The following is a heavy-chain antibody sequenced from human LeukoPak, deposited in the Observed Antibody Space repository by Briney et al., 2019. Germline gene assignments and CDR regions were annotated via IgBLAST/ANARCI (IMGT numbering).Heavy chain of an antibody. J-gene: IGHJ4*02. D-gene: IGHD6-13*01. CDR2: FSAYNGNT. V-gene: IGHV1-18*01. CDR1: GYTFTCYG. Sequence: ASVKVSCKASGYTFTCYGISWVRQAPGQGLEWMGWFSAYNGNTNYAQKLQGRVTMTTDTSTSTAYMELRSLRSDDTAVYYCAKAGIAAAGSDPFDYWGQGTLVTVSS. CDR3: AKAGIAAAGSDPFDY.